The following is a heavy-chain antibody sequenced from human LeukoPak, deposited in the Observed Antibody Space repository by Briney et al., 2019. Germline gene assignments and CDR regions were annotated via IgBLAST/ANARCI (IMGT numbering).Heavy chain of an antibody. CDR1: GFTFSSYA. CDR3: AKDLLLAVIYYDYVWGSYRSNAFDV. J-gene: IGHJ3*01. CDR2: ISGSGGST. D-gene: IGHD3-16*02. V-gene: IGHV3-23*01. Sequence: GGSLRLSCAASGFTFSSYAMSWVRQAPGKGLEWGSAISGSGGSTYYADSVKGRFTISRDKSKNTLYLQMNSLRAKDTAVYYCAKDLLLAVIYYDYVWGSYRSNAFDVWGQGTMVTVSS.